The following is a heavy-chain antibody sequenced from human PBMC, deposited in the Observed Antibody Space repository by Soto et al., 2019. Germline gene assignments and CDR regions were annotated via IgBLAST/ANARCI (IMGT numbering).Heavy chain of an antibody. D-gene: IGHD2-21*02. Sequence: PGGSLRLSCAASGFNFSSYAMSWVRQAPGKGLEWVSGISGSGGSTYYADSVKGRFTISRDDSKNTLYLQMNSLKTEDTAVYYCTTDILPCGGDCYFDYWGQGTLVTVSS. V-gene: IGHV3-23*01. CDR1: GFNFSSYA. J-gene: IGHJ4*02. CDR3: TTDILPCGGDCYFDY. CDR2: ISGSGGST.